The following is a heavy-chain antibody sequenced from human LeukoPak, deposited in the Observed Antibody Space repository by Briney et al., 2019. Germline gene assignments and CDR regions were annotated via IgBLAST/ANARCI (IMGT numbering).Heavy chain of an antibody. CDR3: AKHSMDYGDYVGEDY. V-gene: IGHV3-21*01. J-gene: IGHJ4*02. D-gene: IGHD4-17*01. Sequence: PGGSLRLSCAASGFTFSTYAMSWVRQAPGKGLEWVSSISSSSSYIYYADSVKGRFTISRDNAKNSLYLQMNSLRAEDTAVYYCAKHSMDYGDYVGEDYWGQGTLVTVSS. CDR2: ISSSSSYI. CDR1: GFTFSTYA.